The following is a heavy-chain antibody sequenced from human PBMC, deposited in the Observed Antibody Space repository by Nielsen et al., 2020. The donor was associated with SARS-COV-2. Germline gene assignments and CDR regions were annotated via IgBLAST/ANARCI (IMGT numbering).Heavy chain of an antibody. CDR2: ISWNSGSI. V-gene: IGHV3-9*01. CDR1: GFTFDDYA. J-gene: IGHJ4*02. Sequence: SLKISCAASGFTFDDYAMHWVRQAPGKGLEWVSGISWNSGSIGYADSVKGRFTISRDNAKNSLYLQMNSLRAEDTALYYCAKDILEFGVATIGGFDYWGQGTLVTVSS. D-gene: IGHD5-12*01. CDR3: AKDILEFGVATIGGFDY.